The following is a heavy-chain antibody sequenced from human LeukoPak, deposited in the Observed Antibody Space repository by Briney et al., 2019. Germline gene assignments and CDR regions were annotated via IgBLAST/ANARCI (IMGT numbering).Heavy chain of an antibody. CDR1: GGSISSYY. V-gene: IGHV4-59*08. J-gene: IGHJ4*02. CDR3: ASLQESRGY. Sequence: PSETLSLTCTVSGGSISSYYWSWIRQPPGKGLEWIGYIYYSGSTNYSPSLKSRVTISVDTSKNQFSLKLSSVTAADTAVYYCASLQESRGYWGQGTLVTVSS. CDR2: IYYSGST.